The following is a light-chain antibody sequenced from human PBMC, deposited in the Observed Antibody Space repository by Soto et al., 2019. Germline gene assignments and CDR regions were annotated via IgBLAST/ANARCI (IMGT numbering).Light chain of an antibody. Sequence: EIVLTQSPGTLSLSPGERATLSCRASQSVSSSYLAWYQQKPGQAPRLLIYGASSRATGIPDRFSGSGSGTDFTLTISSLEPEDFALYYCQQRTNRPPITFGQGTRLEIK. CDR3: QQRTNRPPIT. CDR2: GAS. CDR1: QSVSSSY. V-gene: IGKV3D-20*02. J-gene: IGKJ5*01.